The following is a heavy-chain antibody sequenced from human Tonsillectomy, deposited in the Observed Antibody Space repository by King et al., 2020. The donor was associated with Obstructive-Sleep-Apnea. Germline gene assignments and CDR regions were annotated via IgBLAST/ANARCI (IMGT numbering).Heavy chain of an antibody. D-gene: IGHD2-15*01. CDR3: VKDLSRVVAATSAYGY. CDR2: ISSNGGST. CDR1: GFTFSSYA. J-gene: IGHJ4*02. V-gene: IGHV3-64D*06. Sequence: VQLVESGGGLVQPGGSLRLSCSASGFTFSSYAMHWVRQAPGKGLEYVSAISSNGGSTYYADSVKGRFTISRANSKNTLYLQMSSLRAEDTAVYYWVKDLSRVVAATSAYGYWGQGTLVTVSS.